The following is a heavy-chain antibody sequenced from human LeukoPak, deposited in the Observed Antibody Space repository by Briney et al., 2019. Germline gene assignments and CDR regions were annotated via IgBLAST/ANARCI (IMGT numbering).Heavy chain of an antibody. CDR2: INPSGGST. V-gene: IGHV1-46*01. D-gene: IGHD3-16*02. CDR3: ARDLSPYYEYVWGSYRYPDY. J-gene: IGHJ4*02. Sequence: GASVKVSCKASGYTFTNYYMHWVRQAPGQGLEWMGIINPSGGSTSYAQKFQGRVTMTRDTSTTTVYMELSSLRSEDTAVYYCARDLSPYYEYVWGSYRYPDYWGQGTLVTVSS. CDR1: GYTFTNYY.